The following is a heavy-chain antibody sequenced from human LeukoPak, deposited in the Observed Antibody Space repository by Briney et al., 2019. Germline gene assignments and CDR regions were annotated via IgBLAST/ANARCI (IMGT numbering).Heavy chain of an antibody. V-gene: IGHV3-21*03. CDR2: ITSSGSSM. CDR3: TRDIDDVLTGDDAFDV. J-gene: IGHJ3*01. CDR1: GFTFSGYS. Sequence: GGSLRLSCAGSGFTFSGYSLNWVRQAPGTGLEWVSSITSSGSSMYYADSVKGRFTISRDNAESSVYLQMNSLRVDDTGLYYCTRDIDDVLTGDDAFDVWGQGTVVTVSS. D-gene: IGHD3-9*01.